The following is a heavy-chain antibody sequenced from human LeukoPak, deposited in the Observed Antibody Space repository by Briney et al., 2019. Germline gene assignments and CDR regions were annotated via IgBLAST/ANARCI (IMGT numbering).Heavy chain of an antibody. CDR2: INPSGGST. D-gene: IGHD3-3*01. CDR1: GYTFTSYY. CDR3: ARGQLLRFLEWLLYPNDY. Sequence: GASVKVSCKASGYTFTSYYMHWVRQAPGQGLEWMGIINPSGGSTSYAQKFQGRVTMTRDTSTSTVYMELSSLRSEDTAVYYCARGQLLRFLEWLLYPNDYWGQGTLVTVSS. J-gene: IGHJ4*01. V-gene: IGHV1-46*03.